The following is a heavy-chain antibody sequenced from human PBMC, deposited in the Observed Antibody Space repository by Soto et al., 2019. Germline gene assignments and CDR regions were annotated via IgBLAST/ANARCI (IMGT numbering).Heavy chain of an antibody. CDR3: ARERITLVRGVIPPDY. Sequence: QVQLVESGGGVVQPGKSLRLSCAACGFAFSSYGMHWVRQAPGKGLEWVSVIWYDGSNKYYADSVKGRFTISRDNSKNTLYLHMNSLRAEDTAVYYCARERITLVRGVIPPDYWGQGTLVTVSS. D-gene: IGHD3-10*01. CDR2: IWYDGSNK. J-gene: IGHJ4*02. CDR1: GFAFSSYG. V-gene: IGHV3-33*01.